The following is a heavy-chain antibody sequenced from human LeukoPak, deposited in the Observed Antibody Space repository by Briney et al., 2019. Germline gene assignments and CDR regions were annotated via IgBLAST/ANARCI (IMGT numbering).Heavy chain of an antibody. CDR3: ARGRIAAAGERT. CDR2: IYTSGST. V-gene: IGHV4-61*02. D-gene: IGHD6-13*01. CDR1: GGSISSGSYY. Sequence: PSQTLSLTCTVSGGSISSGSYYWSWIRQPAGKGLEWIGRIYTSGSTNYNPSLKSRVTISVDTSKNQFSLKLSSVTAADTAVYYCARGRIAAAGERTWGQGTLVTVSS. J-gene: IGHJ5*02.